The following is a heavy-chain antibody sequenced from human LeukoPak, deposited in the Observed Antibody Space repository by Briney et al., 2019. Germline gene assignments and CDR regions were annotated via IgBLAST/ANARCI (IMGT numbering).Heavy chain of an antibody. CDR2: ISGSGGST. Sequence: QPGGSLRLSCAASGFTFSSCAMSWVRQAPGKGLEWVSAISGSGGSTYYADSVKGRFTISRDNSKNTLYLQMNSLRAEDTAVYYCAKDSYYYDSSGYYPDAFDIWGQGTMVTVSS. J-gene: IGHJ3*02. CDR1: GFTFSSCA. CDR3: AKDSYYYDSSGYYPDAFDI. D-gene: IGHD3-22*01. V-gene: IGHV3-23*01.